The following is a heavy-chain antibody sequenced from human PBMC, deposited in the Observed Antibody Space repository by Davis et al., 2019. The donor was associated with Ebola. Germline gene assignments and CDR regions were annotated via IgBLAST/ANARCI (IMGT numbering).Heavy chain of an antibody. CDR2: IKQDGSEK. D-gene: IGHD2-2*01. J-gene: IGHJ5*02. CDR3: ARGDVVVPATPDFDP. V-gene: IGHV3-7*01. Sequence: GESLKISCAASGFTFSSYWMSWVRQAPGKGLEWVANIKQDGSEKYYVDSVKGRFTISRDNSKNTLYLQMNSLRAEDTAVYYCARGDVVVPATPDFDPWGQGTLVTVSS. CDR1: GFTFSSYW.